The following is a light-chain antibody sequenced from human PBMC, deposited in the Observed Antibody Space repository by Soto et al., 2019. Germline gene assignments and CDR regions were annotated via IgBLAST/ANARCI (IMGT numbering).Light chain of an antibody. CDR3: QQYGPAPGMYT. Sequence: EIVLTQSPGTLSLSPGERATLSCRASQSVSSSYLAWYQQKPGQAPRLLIFGVSSRATGIPDRFSGSGSGTDFTLTIRSLEPEDCAAYYCQQYGPAPGMYTFGQGTKLEIK. CDR1: QSVSSSY. V-gene: IGKV3-20*01. CDR2: GVS. J-gene: IGKJ2*01.